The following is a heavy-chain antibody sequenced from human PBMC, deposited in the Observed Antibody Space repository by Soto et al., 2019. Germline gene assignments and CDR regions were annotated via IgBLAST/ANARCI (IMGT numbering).Heavy chain of an antibody. D-gene: IGHD5-18*01. V-gene: IGHV4-30-4*01. Sequence: PSETLSLTCTVSGGSISSGDYYRSWIRQPPGKCPEWIGYIYYSGSTYYNPSLKSRVTISVGTSKYLFALKLGPVPAATTAAEYCGTDKKHSYGYSSEYNWFDPCGEGTLVTVSS. CDR2: IYYSGST. J-gene: IGHJ5*02. CDR3: GTDKKHSYGYSSEYNWFDP. CDR1: GGSISSGDYY.